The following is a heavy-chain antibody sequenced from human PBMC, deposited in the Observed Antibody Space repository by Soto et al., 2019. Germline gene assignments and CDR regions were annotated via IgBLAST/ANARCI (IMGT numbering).Heavy chain of an antibody. V-gene: IGHV4-39*01. CDR1: GGSISSSSYY. CDR2: IYYSGST. D-gene: IGHD4-4*01. Sequence: PSETLSLTCTVSGGSISSSSYYWAWIRQPPGKGLEWIGSIYYSGSTYYNPSLKSRVTISVDTSKNQFSLKLSSVTAADTAVYYCARLRSNYLLGYHYYGMDVWGQRSKVTVSS. CDR3: ARLRSNYLLGYHYYGMDV. J-gene: IGHJ6*02.